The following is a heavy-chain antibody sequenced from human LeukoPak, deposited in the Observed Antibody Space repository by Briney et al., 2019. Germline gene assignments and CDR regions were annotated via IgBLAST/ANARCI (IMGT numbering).Heavy chain of an antibody. CDR3: ARESFPNYYDSSGSPHDAFDI. V-gene: IGHV4-39*07. CDR1: GGSISSSSYY. Sequence: PSETLSLTCTVSGGSISSSSYYWGWIRQPPGKGLEWIGSIYYSGSTYYNPSLKSRVTISVDTSKNQFSLKLSSVTAADTAVYYCARESFPNYYDSSGSPHDAFDIWGQGTMVTVSS. J-gene: IGHJ3*02. D-gene: IGHD3-22*01. CDR2: IYYSGST.